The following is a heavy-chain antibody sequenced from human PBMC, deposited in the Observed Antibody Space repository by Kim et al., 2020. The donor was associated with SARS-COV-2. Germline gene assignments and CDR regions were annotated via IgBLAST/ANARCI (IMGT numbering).Heavy chain of an antibody. Sequence: GGSLRLSCSASGFTFSSYAMHWVRQAPGKGLEYVSAISSNGGSTYYADSVKGRFTISRDNSKNTLYLQMSSLRAEDTAVYYCVKGLLPVSHYYDSSDAFDIWGQGTMVTVSS. CDR3: VKGLLPVSHYYDSSDAFDI. J-gene: IGHJ3*02. V-gene: IGHV3-64D*06. D-gene: IGHD3-22*01. CDR1: GFTFSSYA. CDR2: ISSNGGST.